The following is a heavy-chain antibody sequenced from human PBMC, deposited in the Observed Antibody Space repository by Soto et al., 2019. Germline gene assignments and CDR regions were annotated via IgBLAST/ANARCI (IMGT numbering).Heavy chain of an antibody. CDR1: GGSINTVTYY. CDR3: ARHRYDSGYYSEQGIDI. J-gene: IGHJ3*02. Sequence: QLQLQESGPGLAKPSETLSLTCAVSGGSINTVTYYWGWIRQPPGEGLEWIGAISYGGTTHYNPSLERRLTISLETSKNPFSLRLSSVAAADTAVSYWARHRYDSGYYSEQGIDIWGPGTIVTVSS. CDR2: ISYGGTT. V-gene: IGHV4-39*01. D-gene: IGHD5-12*01.